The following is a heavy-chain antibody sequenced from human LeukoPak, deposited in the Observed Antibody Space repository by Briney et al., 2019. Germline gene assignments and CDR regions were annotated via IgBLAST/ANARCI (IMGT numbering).Heavy chain of an antibody. J-gene: IGHJ4*02. CDR3: AKGSGDTGYYFDD. Sequence: GGSLRLSCAASGFTFSSYAMGWVRQAPGKGLEWVSAVRVGGDSSYYADSVKGRFTISRDNSKSTLYLQMNSLRAEDTALYYCAKGSGDTGYYFDDWGQGTLVTVSS. CDR2: VRVGGDSS. CDR1: GFTFSSYA. D-gene: IGHD3-10*01. V-gene: IGHV3-23*01.